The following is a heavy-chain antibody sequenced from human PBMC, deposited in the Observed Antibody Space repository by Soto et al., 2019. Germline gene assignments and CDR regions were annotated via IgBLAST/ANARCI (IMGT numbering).Heavy chain of an antibody. CDR1: GFTFSDYY. CDR3: ASGDFTIFGVVIP. CDR2: ISSSGSTI. V-gene: IGHV3-11*01. D-gene: IGHD3-3*01. Sequence: GRSLRLSCAASGFTFSDYYMSWIRQAPGKGLEWVSYISSSGSTIYYADSVKGRFTISRDNAKNSLYLQMNSLRAEDTAVYYCASGDFTIFGVVIPWGQGTLVTVSS. J-gene: IGHJ5*02.